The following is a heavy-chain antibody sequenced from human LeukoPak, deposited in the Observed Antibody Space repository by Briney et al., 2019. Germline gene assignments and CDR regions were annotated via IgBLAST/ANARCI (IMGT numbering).Heavy chain of an antibody. D-gene: IGHD3-3*01. Sequence: ASVKVSCKASGYTFTSYGISWVRQAPGQGLEWMGWISAYNGNTNYAQKLQGRVTMTTDTSTSTAYMELRSLRSDDTAVYCCARERWIFGVVINRGFDPWGQGTLVTVSS. CDR2: ISAYNGNT. CDR1: GYTFTSYG. V-gene: IGHV1-18*01. J-gene: IGHJ5*02. CDR3: ARERWIFGVVINRGFDP.